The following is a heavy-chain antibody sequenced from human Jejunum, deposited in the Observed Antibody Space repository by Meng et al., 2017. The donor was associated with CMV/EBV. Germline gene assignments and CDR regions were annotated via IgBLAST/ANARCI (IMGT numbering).Heavy chain of an antibody. CDR2: INSRSDEI. CDR1: GIIFRNYH. J-gene: IGHJ4*02. D-gene: IGHD3-10*01. Sequence: SCVASGIIFRNYHTKWVRQAPGKGLEWVSYINSRSDEIHYADSVKGRFTISRDNARNTLFLQMNSLRAEDTAVYYCAIGVGNYLDYWGQGTLVTVSS. CDR3: AIGVGNYLDY. V-gene: IGHV3-21*06.